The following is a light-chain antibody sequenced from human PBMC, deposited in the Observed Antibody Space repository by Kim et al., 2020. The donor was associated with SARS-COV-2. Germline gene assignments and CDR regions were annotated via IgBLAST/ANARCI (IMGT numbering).Light chain of an antibody. CDR2: GAS. Sequence: SVSPGDRVTLSCRASQSISSNLAWFQQKPGQPPRLLIYGASIRAAGIPARFSGSGSGTEFTLTISSLQSEDFAVYYCQQYNNWSYTFGQGTKLEI. V-gene: IGKV3-15*01. CDR3: QQYNNWSYT. J-gene: IGKJ2*01. CDR1: QSISSN.